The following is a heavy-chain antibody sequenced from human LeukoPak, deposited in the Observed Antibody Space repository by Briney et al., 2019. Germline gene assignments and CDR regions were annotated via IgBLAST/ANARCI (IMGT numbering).Heavy chain of an antibody. CDR3: ARDTHSSGYTFDY. CDR2: INPSGGST. D-gene: IGHD3-22*01. V-gene: IGHV1-46*01. J-gene: IGHJ4*02. CDR1: GYTFTSYY. Sequence: ASVKVSCKASGYTFTSYYMHWVRQAPGQGLEWMGIINPSGGSTSYAQKFQGRVTITADKSTSTAYMELSSLRSEDTAVYYCARDTHSSGYTFDYWGQGTLVTVSS.